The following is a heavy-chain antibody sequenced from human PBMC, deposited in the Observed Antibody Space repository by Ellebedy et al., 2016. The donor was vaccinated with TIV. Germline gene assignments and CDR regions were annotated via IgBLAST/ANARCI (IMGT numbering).Heavy chain of an antibody. CDR2: IFTNDKK. Sequence: FGPTLVKPTEVLTLTCSVSGFSLSNPNLGVSWIRQPPGKALEWLAEIFTNDKKSYSTSLKSRLSISQDTSKSQVVLTMTNVDPMDTATYYCARINYGDPDWFDPWGQGAPVTVSP. V-gene: IGHV2-26*01. J-gene: IGHJ5*02. CDR1: GFSLSNPNLG. D-gene: IGHD4-17*01. CDR3: ARINYGDPDWFDP.